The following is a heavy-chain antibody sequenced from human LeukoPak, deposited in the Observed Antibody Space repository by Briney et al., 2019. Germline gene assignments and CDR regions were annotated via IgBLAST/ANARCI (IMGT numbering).Heavy chain of an antibody. J-gene: IGHJ4*02. V-gene: IGHV3-64D*06. CDR2: ISSNGGST. CDR1: GFTFSSYA. Sequence: GGSLRLSCSASGFTFSSYAMHWVRQAPGKGLENVSAISSNGGSTYYADSVKGRFTISRDNSKNTLYLQMSSLRAEDTAVYYCVKGATMVRGVITGGGVFGFDYWGQGTLVTVSS. D-gene: IGHD3-10*01. CDR3: VKGATMVRGVITGGGVFGFDY.